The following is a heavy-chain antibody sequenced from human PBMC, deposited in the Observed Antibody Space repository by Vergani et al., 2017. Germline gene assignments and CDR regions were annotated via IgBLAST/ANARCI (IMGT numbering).Heavy chain of an antibody. J-gene: IGHJ6*03. CDR3: ARAFIVGATNCYYYYMDV. D-gene: IGHD1-26*01. V-gene: IGHV3-21*01. CDR2: ISSSSSYI. Sequence: EVQMVESGGGLVKPGGSLRLSCVAFGFTLRRYSMTGVRQAPGRGLGRVSSISSSSSYIYYPDPVKGRFTISRDNAKNSLYLQMNSLRAEDTAVYYCARAFIVGATNCYYYYMDVWGKGTTVTVSS. CDR1: GFTLRRYS.